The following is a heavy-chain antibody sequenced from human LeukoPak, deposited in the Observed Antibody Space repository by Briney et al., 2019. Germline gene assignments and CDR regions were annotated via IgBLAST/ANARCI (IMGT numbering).Heavy chain of an antibody. CDR1: GFTLSNYS. V-gene: IGHV3-21*01. CDR2: ISSSSSYI. CDR3: ARDLAYGDDGL. J-gene: IGHJ4*02. D-gene: IGHD4-17*01. Sequence: GGSLRLSCAASGFTLSNYSMNWVRQAPGKGLEWVAFISSSSSYIFYADSLKGRFTISRDNAKNSLYLQMNSLRADDTAVYHCARDLAYGDDGLWGQGTLVTVSS.